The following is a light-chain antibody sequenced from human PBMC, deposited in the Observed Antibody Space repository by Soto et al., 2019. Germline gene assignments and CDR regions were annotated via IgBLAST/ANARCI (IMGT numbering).Light chain of an antibody. V-gene: IGKV1-5*01. Sequence: DLHMTQSPSTLSASVGDRVPITCRASQSISSWLAWYQQKPGKAPKLLMYDASSLESGVPSRFSGSGSGTEFTLTISSLQPDDFATYYCQQYKSYPWTFGQGTKVDI. CDR1: QSISSW. CDR2: DAS. CDR3: QQYKSYPWT. J-gene: IGKJ1*01.